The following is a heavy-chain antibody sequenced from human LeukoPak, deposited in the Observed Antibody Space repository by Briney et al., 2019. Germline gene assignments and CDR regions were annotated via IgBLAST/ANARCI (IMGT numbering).Heavy chain of an antibody. CDR2: ISGSGSTI. J-gene: IGHJ4*02. Sequence: GGSLRLSCAASGFTFSSYAMSWVRQAPGKGLEWVSAISGSGSTIYYADSVKGRFTISRDNSKNTLYLQMNSLRAEDTAVYYCARGARGSGWRGFDYWGQGTLVTVSS. V-gene: IGHV3-23*01. CDR3: ARGARGSGWRGFDY. CDR1: GFTFSSYA. D-gene: IGHD6-19*01.